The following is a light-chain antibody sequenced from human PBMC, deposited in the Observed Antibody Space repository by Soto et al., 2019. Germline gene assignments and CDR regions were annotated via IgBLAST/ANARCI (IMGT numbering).Light chain of an antibody. Sequence: QSVLTQPASVSGSPGQSITISCTGPISDVGNYNLVSWYQHHPGKAPKLMIYEDIRRPSGVSNRFSGSKSGNTASLTISGLQADDEADYYCCSYADISTTVVFGGGTKLTVL. CDR3: CSYADISTTVV. CDR1: ISDVGNYNL. J-gene: IGLJ2*01. V-gene: IGLV2-23*01. CDR2: EDI.